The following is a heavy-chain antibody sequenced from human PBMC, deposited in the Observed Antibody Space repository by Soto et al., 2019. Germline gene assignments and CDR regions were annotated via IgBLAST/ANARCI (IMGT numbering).Heavy chain of an antibody. D-gene: IGHD3-10*01. Sequence: SETLSLTCTVSGGSVSSGSYYWSWIRQPPGKGLEWIGYIYYSGSTNYNPSLKSRVTISVATSKNQFSLKLSSVTAADTAVYYCARGQDRDRWFGELYFWGQGTLVTVSS. CDR1: GGSVSSGSYY. V-gene: IGHV4-61*01. J-gene: IGHJ4*02. CDR2: IYYSGST. CDR3: ARGQDRDRWFGELYF.